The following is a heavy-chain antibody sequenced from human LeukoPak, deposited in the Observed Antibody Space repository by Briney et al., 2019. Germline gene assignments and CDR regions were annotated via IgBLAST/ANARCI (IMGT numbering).Heavy chain of an antibody. V-gene: IGHV1-3*01. D-gene: IGHD2-21*01. Sequence: ASVKVSCKASGYTFTSYAFHWVRQAPGQRLEWMGWFNAGNGNTEYSQKFQIRGSITRDTSASTNYLELSSLRSEDAVVYYCAQADCDISRGYPGAFDIWGQGIMVTVSS. CDR3: AQADCDISRGYPGAFDI. CDR2: FNAGNGNT. J-gene: IGHJ3*02. CDR1: GYTFTSYA.